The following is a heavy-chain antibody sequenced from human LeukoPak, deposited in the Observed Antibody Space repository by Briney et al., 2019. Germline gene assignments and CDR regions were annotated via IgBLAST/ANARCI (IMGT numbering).Heavy chain of an antibody. V-gene: IGHV3-7*01. J-gene: IGHJ4*02. CDR2: INKDGSEK. Sequence: GGSLKLSCAASGFTFSDYWMSWVRQAPGEGLVWVANINKDGSEKSYVDSVKGRFSISRDNAKNSLSLQMNSLRAEDTAVYYCARVGGYSYGYEWYYFDYWGQGTLVTVSS. D-gene: IGHD5-18*01. CDR3: ARVGGYSYGYEWYYFDY. CDR1: GFTFSDYW.